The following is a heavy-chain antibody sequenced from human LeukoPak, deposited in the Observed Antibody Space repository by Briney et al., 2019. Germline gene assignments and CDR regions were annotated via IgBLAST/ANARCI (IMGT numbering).Heavy chain of an antibody. CDR3: AREDRTMVRGATHGNFDY. D-gene: IGHD3-10*01. J-gene: IGHJ4*02. V-gene: IGHV4-59*06. CDR1: GDSISSYY. Sequence: SETLSLTCTVSGDSISSYYWSWIRQHPGKGLEWIGYIYYSGSTYYNPSLKSRVTISVDPSKNQFSLKLSSVTAADTAVYYCAREDRTMVRGATHGNFDYWGQGTLVTVSS. CDR2: IYYSGST.